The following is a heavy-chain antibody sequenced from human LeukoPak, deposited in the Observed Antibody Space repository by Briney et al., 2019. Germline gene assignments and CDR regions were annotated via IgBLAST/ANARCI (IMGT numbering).Heavy chain of an antibody. Sequence: SETLSLTCTVSGGSISSGNYYWSWIRQPAGKGLEWIGRFHTRGSTNYNPSLKSRVIISVDTSKNQFSLKLNSVTAADTAVYYCARVDGSCSGGSCPSGNWFDPWGQGTLVTVSS. CDR1: GGSISSGNYY. CDR3: ARVDGSCSGGSCPSGNWFDP. D-gene: IGHD2-15*01. V-gene: IGHV4-61*02. CDR2: FHTRGST. J-gene: IGHJ5*02.